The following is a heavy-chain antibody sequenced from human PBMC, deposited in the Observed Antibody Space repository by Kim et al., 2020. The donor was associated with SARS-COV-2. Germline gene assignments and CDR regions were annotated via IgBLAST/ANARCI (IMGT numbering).Heavy chain of an antibody. V-gene: IGHV3-33*01. CDR1: GFTFSSYG. CDR3: ARAQFPTMIPMDDYFGRHV. CDR2: IWYDGSNK. J-gene: IGHJ6*01. D-gene: IGHD3-22*01. Sequence: GGSLRLSCAASGFTFSSYGMHWVRQAPGKGLEWVAVIWYDGSNKYYADSVKGRFTISRDNSKNTLYLQMNSLRAEDTAVYYCARAQFPTMIPMDDYFGRHVWPQGPTLTVP.